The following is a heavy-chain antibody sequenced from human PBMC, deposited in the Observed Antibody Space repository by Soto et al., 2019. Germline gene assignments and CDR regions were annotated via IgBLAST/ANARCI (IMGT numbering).Heavy chain of an antibody. Sequence: QVQLVESGGGVVQPGRSLRLSCAASGFSFSTYAMHWVRQAPGKGLGWVAVISDDGSNKYYADSARGRFTISRDNSKKSLYLQMNSLRAEDAAVYYCAKETTVTTFLGYFYYYGMDVWGQGTTVTVSS. V-gene: IGHV3-30*18. D-gene: IGHD4-17*01. J-gene: IGHJ6*02. CDR2: ISDDGSNK. CDR3: AKETTVTTFLGYFYYYGMDV. CDR1: GFSFSTYA.